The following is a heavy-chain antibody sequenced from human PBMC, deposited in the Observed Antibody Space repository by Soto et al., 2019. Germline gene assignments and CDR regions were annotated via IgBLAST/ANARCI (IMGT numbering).Heavy chain of an antibody. CDR3: ARGEQYSGRIFDY. Sequence: PSQTLSLTCAITGDSVSSNSAGWSWVRQSPSRGLEWLRRTYYRSKWYYEYAVSVRGRITINPDTSKNQYSLQLNSVTPEDTAVYFCARGEQYSGRIFDYWGQGTLVIVSS. V-gene: IGHV6-1*01. J-gene: IGHJ4*01. CDR1: GDSVSSNSAG. D-gene: IGHD1-26*01. CDR2: TYYRSKWYY.